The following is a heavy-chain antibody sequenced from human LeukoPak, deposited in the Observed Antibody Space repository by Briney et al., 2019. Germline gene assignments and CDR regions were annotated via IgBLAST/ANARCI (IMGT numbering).Heavy chain of an antibody. CDR2: IRYDGSNK. CDR3: AKVSAGDYDILTGPPPQDYYYMDV. D-gene: IGHD3-9*01. Sequence: GGSLRLSCAASGFTSSSYGMHWVRQAPGKGLEWVAFIRYDGSNKYYADSVKGRFTISRDNSKNTLYLQMNSLRAEDTAVYYCAKVSAGDYDILTGPPPQDYYYMDVWGKGTTVTISS. CDR1: GFTSSSYG. J-gene: IGHJ6*03. V-gene: IGHV3-30*02.